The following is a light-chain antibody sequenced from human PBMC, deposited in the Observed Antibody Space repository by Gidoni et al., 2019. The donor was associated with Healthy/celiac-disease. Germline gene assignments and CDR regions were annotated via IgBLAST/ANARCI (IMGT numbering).Light chain of an antibody. CDR1: QDISSW. J-gene: IGKJ5*01. CDR2: AAS. CDR3: QQANSFPIT. V-gene: IGKV1-12*01. Sequence: DIQMTQSPSYVSASVGDRLTITCRASQDISSWLAWYQQKPGKAPKLLIYAASTFQSGVPSRFSCSGSGTEFTLTISGLQSEDFATYYCQQANSFPITFGQGTRLEIK.